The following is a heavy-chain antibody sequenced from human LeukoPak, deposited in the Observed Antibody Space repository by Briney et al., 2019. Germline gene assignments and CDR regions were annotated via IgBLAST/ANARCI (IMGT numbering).Heavy chain of an antibody. Sequence: SVKVSCKSSGCSFNNSAISWVRQAPGQGLEWLGGIMPLFGTAGYAQKFQGRVTITKDESARTVYLELTSLTSDDTAVYYCARDVHGDYGSGWFDPWGQGTLVSVSS. V-gene: IGHV1-69*05. J-gene: IGHJ5*02. CDR2: IMPLFGTA. D-gene: IGHD4-17*01. CDR3: ARDVHGDYGSGWFDP. CDR1: GCSFNNSA.